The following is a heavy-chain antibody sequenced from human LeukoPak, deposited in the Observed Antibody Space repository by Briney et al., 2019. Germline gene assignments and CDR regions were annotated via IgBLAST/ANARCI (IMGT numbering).Heavy chain of an antibody. CDR3: ARAGYSSGWYDY. CDR2: INPNSGGT. D-gene: IGHD6-19*01. CDR1: GYTFTGYY. V-gene: IGHV1-2*02. Sequence: ASVKVSCKASGYTFTGYYMHWVRQAPGQGLEWMGWINPNSGGTNYAQKFQGRVTMTRDTSISTAYMELSRLRSDNTAVYYCARAGYSSGWYDYWGQGTLVTVSS. J-gene: IGHJ4*02.